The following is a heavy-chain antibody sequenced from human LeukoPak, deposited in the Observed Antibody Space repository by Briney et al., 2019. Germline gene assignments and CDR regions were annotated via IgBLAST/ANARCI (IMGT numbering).Heavy chain of an antibody. J-gene: IGHJ4*02. Sequence: RTGGSLRLSCAASGFTFSSYAMHWVRQAPGKGLEWVAVISYDGSNKYYADSVKGRFTISRDNSKNTLYLQMNSLRAEDTAVYYCARKSSGWYGEIDYWGQGTLVTVSS. V-gene: IGHV3-30-3*01. D-gene: IGHD6-19*01. CDR1: GFTFSSYA. CDR2: ISYDGSNK. CDR3: ARKSSGWYGEIDY.